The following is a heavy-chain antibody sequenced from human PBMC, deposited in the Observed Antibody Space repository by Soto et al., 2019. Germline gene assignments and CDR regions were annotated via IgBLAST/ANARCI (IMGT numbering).Heavy chain of an antibody. V-gene: IGHV1-2*02. J-gene: IGHJ4*02. CDR2: INPNSGVT. D-gene: IGHD2-2*01. CDR3: ARDTSNYFDY. Sequence: QVQLVQSGTEVKKPGASVKVSCQASGFNFAGYFLHWVRQAPGQGLEWVGWINPNSGVTKDAQKFQGRVTMTWDTSIKTGYMELDSLRFDDMAIYYCARDTSNYFDYWGQGTLVTVSS. CDR1: GFNFAGYF.